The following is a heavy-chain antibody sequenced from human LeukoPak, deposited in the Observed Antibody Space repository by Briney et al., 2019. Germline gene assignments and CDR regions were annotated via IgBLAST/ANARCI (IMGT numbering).Heavy chain of an antibody. V-gene: IGHV3-30*02. Sequence: GGSLRLSCAASGFTFSSYGMHWVRQAPGKGLEWVALIRYDGSNKDYEDSVMGRFTISRDNSKNTLYLQMNSLRAEDTAIYYCAKDQWAVAGIYDAFDMWGQGTMVIVSS. CDR3: AKDQWAVAGIYDAFDM. D-gene: IGHD6-19*01. CDR2: IRYDGSNK. J-gene: IGHJ3*02. CDR1: GFTFSSYG.